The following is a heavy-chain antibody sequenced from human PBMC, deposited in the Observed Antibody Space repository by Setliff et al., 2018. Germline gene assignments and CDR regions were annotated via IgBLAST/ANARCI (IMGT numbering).Heavy chain of an antibody. CDR1: GGPISSYY. V-gene: IGHV4-4*07. CDR2: IYTSGST. CDR3: ARGQRYCSGGSCYYYMDV. D-gene: IGHD2-15*01. J-gene: IGHJ6*03. Sequence: SETLSLTCTVSGGPISSYYWSWIRQPAGKGLEWIGRIYTSGSTNYNPSLKSRVTMSVDTSKNQFSLKLSSVTAADTAVYYCARGQRYCSGGSCYYYMDVWGKGTTVTVSS.